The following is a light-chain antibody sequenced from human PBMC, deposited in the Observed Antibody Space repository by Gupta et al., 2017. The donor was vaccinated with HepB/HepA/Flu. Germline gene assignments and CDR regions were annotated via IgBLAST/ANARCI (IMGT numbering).Light chain of an antibody. Sequence: QSALTQPASVSGSPGQSITISCTGTSSDVGSYNLVSWYQQHPGKAPKVMIYEVSKRPSGVSNRFSGSKSGNTASLTISGLQAEDDANDYCCSYAGHRVIFGGGTKLTVL. J-gene: IGLJ2*01. CDR3: CSYAGHRVI. CDR1: SSDVGSYNL. V-gene: IGLV2-23*02. CDR2: EVS.